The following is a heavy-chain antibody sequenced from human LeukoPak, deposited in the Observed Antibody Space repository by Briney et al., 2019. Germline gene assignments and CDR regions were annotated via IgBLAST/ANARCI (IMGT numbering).Heavy chain of an antibody. CDR2: ISSDGSSK. V-gene: IGHV3-30-3*01. Sequence: PGGSLRLSCAASGFTFSSYAMHWVRQAPGKGLEWVAVISSDGSSKYYANSVKGRFTVSRDNSKNTLYLQMTSLRADDTAVYYCARGHWNDVRSWFDPWGQGILVTVSS. J-gene: IGHJ5*02. CDR1: GFTFSSYA. CDR3: ARGHWNDVRSWFDP. D-gene: IGHD1-1*01.